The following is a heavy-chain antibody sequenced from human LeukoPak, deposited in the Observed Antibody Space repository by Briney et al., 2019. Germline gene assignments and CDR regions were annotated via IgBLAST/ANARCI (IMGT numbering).Heavy chain of an antibody. CDR1: RNIFTGYF. V-gene: IGHV1-2*02. Sequence: ASVKVSCKASRNIFTGYFIHWVRQAPGQGLEWMGWINPKNGGTNPAEKFQGRVTMTRDTSLSTAFMELTGLTSDDTAVYFCAREPPYIGHCDITTCDVSRFDLWGQGTLVTVSS. D-gene: IGHD2-2*01. CDR2: INPKNGGT. J-gene: IGHJ4*02. CDR3: AREPPYIGHCDITTCDVSRFDL.